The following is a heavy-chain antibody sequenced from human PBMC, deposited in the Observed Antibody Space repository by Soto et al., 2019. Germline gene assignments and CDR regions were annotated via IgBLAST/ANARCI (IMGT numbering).Heavy chain of an antibody. CDR1: GGSISNYY. Sequence: SETLSLTCNVSGGSISNYYWTWVRQSPEKGLEWIGYMYYNGNINYNPSLKSRVTISIDTSKNQFSLTLKSVTAADTAVYYCAIGGNWFDSWGQGVLVTVSS. D-gene: IGHD3-16*01. CDR2: MYYNGNI. J-gene: IGHJ5*01. CDR3: AIGGNWFDS. V-gene: IGHV4-59*01.